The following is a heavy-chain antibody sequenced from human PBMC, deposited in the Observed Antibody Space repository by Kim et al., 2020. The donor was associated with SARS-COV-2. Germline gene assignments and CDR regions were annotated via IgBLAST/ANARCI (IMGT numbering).Heavy chain of an antibody. CDR3: ARLSGTMATDP. V-gene: IGHV3-21*01. J-gene: IGHJ5*02. D-gene: IGHD3-10*01. CDR2: I. Sequence: IYYADSVKGRFTISRDNAKNSLYLQMNSLRAEDTAVYYCARLSGTMATDPWGQGTLVTVSS.